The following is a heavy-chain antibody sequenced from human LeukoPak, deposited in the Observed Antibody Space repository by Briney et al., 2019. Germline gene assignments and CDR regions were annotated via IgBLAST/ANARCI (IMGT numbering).Heavy chain of an antibody. D-gene: IGHD6-19*01. CDR3: ARHRGYSSGWYYFDY. CDR1: GGSISSSSYY. V-gene: IGHV4-39*01. J-gene: IGHJ4*02. Sequence: PSETLSLTCTVSGGSISSSSYYWGWIRQPPGKGLEWIGSIYYSGSTYYNPSLKSRVTISVDTSKNQSSLKLSSVTAADTAVYYCARHRGYSSGWYYFDYWGQGTLVTVSS. CDR2: IYYSGST.